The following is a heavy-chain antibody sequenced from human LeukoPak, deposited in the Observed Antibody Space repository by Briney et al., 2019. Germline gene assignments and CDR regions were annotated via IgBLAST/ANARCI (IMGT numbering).Heavy chain of an antibody. J-gene: IGHJ4*02. CDR2: ISGSGGST. CDR3: AKSAFGELSTFDY. D-gene: IGHD3-10*01. V-gene: IGHV3-23*01. CDR1: GFTFTSYG. Sequence: GGSLRLSCAASGFTFTSYGMHWARQAPGKGLEWVLAISGSGGSTYYADSVKGRFTISRDNSKNTLYLQMNSLRAEDTAVYYCAKSAFGELSTFDYWGQGTLVTVSS.